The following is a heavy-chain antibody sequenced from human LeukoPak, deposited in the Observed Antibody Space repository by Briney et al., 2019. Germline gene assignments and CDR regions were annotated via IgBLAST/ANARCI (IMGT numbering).Heavy chain of an antibody. J-gene: IGHJ3*02. CDR1: GFTFSSYA. CDR3: AEDVRAAAGSRDAFDI. Sequence: QSGGSLRLSCAASGFTFSSYAMSWVRQAPGKGLEWVAFIRYDGSNKYYADSVKGRFTISRDNSKNTLYLQMNSLRAEDTAVYYCAEDVRAAAGSRDAFDIWGQGTMVTVSS. V-gene: IGHV3-30*02. D-gene: IGHD6-13*01. CDR2: IRYDGSNK.